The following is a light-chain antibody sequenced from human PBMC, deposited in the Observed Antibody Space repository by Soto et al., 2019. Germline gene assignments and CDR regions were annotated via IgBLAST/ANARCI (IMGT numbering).Light chain of an antibody. CDR3: QQCNTFWT. J-gene: IGKJ1*01. CDR1: QSISRW. Sequence: DIQMTQSPSTLSASVGDRVTITCRASQSISRWLAWYQQKPGKAPNLLIYDVSSLQSGVPSRFSGSGSGTEFTLTISSLQPDDFAPYYCQQCNTFWTFGQGTKVEIK. V-gene: IGKV1-5*01. CDR2: DVS.